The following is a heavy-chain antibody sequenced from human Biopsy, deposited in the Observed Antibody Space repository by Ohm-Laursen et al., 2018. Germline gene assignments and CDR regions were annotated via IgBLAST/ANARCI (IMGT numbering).Heavy chain of an antibody. CDR1: DDSIRNFY. D-gene: IGHD2-21*02. J-gene: IGHJ4*02. CDR2: IYYSGTT. CDR3: ARDDAVTVIRGLYY. Sequence: TLSLTCTVSDDSIRNFYWNWIRQPPGKGLEWIGYIYYSGTTDYSPSLKSRVTISIDKSKNQFFLKLSSVTAEDTAVYYCARDDAVTVIRGLYYWGQGALVTVSS. V-gene: IGHV4-59*01.